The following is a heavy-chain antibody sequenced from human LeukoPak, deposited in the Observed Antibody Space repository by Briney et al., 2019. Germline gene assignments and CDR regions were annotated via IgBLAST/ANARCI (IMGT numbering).Heavy chain of an antibody. J-gene: IGHJ6*03. V-gene: IGHV4-31*03. CDR1: GGSISSGGYY. Sequence: SETLSLTCTASGGSISSGGYYWSWIRQHPGKGLEWIGYIYYSGSTYYNPSLKSRVTISVDTSKNQFSLKLSSVTAADTAVYYCAREAPYYDILTGYQFGYYYMDVWGKGTTVTVSS. CDR3: AREAPYYDILTGYQFGYYYMDV. D-gene: IGHD3-9*01. CDR2: IYYSGST.